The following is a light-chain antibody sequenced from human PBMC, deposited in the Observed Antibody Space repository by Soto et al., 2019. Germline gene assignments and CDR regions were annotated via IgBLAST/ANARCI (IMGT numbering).Light chain of an antibody. Sequence: EVVLTQSPGTLSLSPGERATLSCRASQRLNTSYLAWYQQKPGQSPRLIVSGASIRDTGIPYRIGGSGSGADVHLTISGLEPEEFSVYYCQQYGALRTFGQGTSVELQ. CDR1: QRLNTSY. CDR3: QQYGALRT. J-gene: IGKJ1*01. V-gene: IGKV3-20*01. CDR2: GAS.